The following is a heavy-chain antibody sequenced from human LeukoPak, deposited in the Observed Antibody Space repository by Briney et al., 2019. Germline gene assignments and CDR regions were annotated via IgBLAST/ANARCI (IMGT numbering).Heavy chain of an antibody. CDR2: INGDGSGT. CDR1: EFTFRSYW. Sequence: GGSLRLSCAASEFTFRSYWMHWVRQAPGKGLEWVSRINGDGSGTNYADSVKGRFTISRDNARNTLYLQMSSLTVEDTAVYYCARDRGYLVDYWGQGTMVTFSS. J-gene: IGHJ4*02. D-gene: IGHD3-22*01. CDR3: ARDRGYLVDY. V-gene: IGHV3-74*01.